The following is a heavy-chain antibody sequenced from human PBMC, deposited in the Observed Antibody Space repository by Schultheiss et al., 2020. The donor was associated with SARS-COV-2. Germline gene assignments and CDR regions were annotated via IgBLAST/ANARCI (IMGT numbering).Heavy chain of an antibody. V-gene: IGHV3-33*01. CDR3: TTDSHAFDI. J-gene: IGHJ3*02. CDR2: IWYDGSNK. CDR1: GFTFSNYG. Sequence: GESLKISCAASGFTFSNYGMHWVRQAPGKGLEWVAVIWYDGSNKYYADSVKGRFTISRDNSKNTLYLQMNSLRAEDTAVYYCTTDSHAFDIWGQGTMVTVSS.